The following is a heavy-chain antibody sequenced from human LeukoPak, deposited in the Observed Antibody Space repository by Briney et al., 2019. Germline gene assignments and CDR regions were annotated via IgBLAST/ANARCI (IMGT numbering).Heavy chain of an antibody. D-gene: IGHD6-19*01. Sequence: GGSLRLSCAATGFTFSNYAMSWVRQAPGKGLAWVSVISRNGAHPYYIDSVRDRFTVSRDNSKNIMYLQMNSLRAEDAALYYCTTPGDSGWYNHWGQGTLVTVSS. CDR3: TTPGDSGWYNH. CDR2: ISRNGAHP. CDR1: GFTFSNYA. V-gene: IGHV3-23*01. J-gene: IGHJ4*02.